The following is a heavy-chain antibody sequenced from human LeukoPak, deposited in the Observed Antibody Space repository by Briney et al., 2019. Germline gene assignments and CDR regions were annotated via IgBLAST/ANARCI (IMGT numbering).Heavy chain of an antibody. D-gene: IGHD2-15*01. CDR1: GYTFTSYA. J-gene: IGHJ4*02. V-gene: IGHV1-3*01. CDR3: ASPYCSGGSCYPRAISD. Sequence: ASVKVSCKASGYTFTSYAMHWVRQAPGQRLEWMGWINAGNGNTKYSQEFQGRVTITRDTSASTAYMELSSLRSDDTAVYYCASPYCSGGSCYPRAISDWGQGTLVTVSS. CDR2: INAGNGNT.